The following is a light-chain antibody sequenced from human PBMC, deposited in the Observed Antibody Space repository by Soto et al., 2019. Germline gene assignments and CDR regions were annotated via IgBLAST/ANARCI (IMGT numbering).Light chain of an antibody. CDR2: AAS. CDR1: QSISSY. CDR3: QQSYSTPQNT. Sequence: DIQMTQSPSSLSASVGDRVTITCRASQSISSYLNWYQQKPGKAPKLLIYAASSLQGGVPSRFSGSGAGTDFTLTISSLQPEDFATYYCQQSYSTPQNTCGQGTKLEIK. V-gene: IGKV1-39*01. J-gene: IGKJ2*01.